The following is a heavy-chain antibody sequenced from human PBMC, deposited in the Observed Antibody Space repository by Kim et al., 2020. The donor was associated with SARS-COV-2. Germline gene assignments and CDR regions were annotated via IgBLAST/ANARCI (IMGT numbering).Heavy chain of an antibody. CDR3: AREPGYSLYFDY. Sequence: YYADSVKGRFTISRDNSKNTLYLQMNSLRAEDTAVYYCAREPGYSLYFDYWGQGTLVTVSS. J-gene: IGHJ4*02. V-gene: IGHV3-30*01. D-gene: IGHD5-18*01.